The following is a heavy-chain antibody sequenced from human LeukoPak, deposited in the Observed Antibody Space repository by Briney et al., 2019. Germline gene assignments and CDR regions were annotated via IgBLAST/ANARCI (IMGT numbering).Heavy chain of an antibody. CDR3: ARTGGYYSFDY. Sequence: GGSLRLSCEASGFTFSSYVMSWVRQAPGKGLEWVSSISSSSSYIYYADSVKGRFTISRDNAKNSLYLQMNSLRAEDTAVYYCARTGGYYSFDYWGQGTPVTVSS. J-gene: IGHJ4*02. V-gene: IGHV3-21*01. D-gene: IGHD1-26*01. CDR2: ISSSSSYI. CDR1: GFTFSSYV.